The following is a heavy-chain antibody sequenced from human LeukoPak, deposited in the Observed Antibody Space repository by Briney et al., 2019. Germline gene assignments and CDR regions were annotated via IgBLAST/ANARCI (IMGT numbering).Heavy chain of an antibody. CDR2: INPNSGGT. Sequence: ASVKVSCKASGYTFTSYYMHWVRQAPGQGLEWMGWINPNSGGTNYAQKFQGRVTMTRDTSISTAYMELSRLRSDDTAVYYCAREMTTVTWDFDYWGQGTLVTVSS. V-gene: IGHV1-2*02. J-gene: IGHJ4*02. CDR1: GYTFTSYY. CDR3: AREMTTVTWDFDY. D-gene: IGHD4-17*01.